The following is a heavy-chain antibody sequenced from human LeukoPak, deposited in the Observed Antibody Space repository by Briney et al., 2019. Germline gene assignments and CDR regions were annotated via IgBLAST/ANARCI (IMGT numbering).Heavy chain of an antibody. D-gene: IGHD2-2*01. CDR1: GFTFKRHA. Sequence: GGSLRLSCAASGFTFKRHAMSWVRQAPGKGLEWVSGISHSGDITYYADAVKGRFTVSRDNSRNTLFLQMNSLRAEDTALYYCAKRMGSGSDLVGIDYWGQGTLVTVSS. V-gene: IGHV3-23*01. J-gene: IGHJ4*02. CDR2: ISHSGDIT. CDR3: AKRMGSGSDLVGIDY.